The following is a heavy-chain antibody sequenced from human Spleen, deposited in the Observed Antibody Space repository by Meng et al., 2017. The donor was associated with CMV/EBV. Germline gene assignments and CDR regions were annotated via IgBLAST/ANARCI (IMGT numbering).Heavy chain of an antibody. Sequence: GESLKISCAASGFTVSSNYLSWVRQAPGKGLEWVSVIYSDGTTYYADSVKGRFTISRDNSKNTLYLQMNSLRAEDTAVYYCAKARLATNSDLDSSAFFDSWGQGTLVTVSS. CDR2: IYSDGTT. CDR3: AKARLATNSDLDSSAFFDS. J-gene: IGHJ4*02. D-gene: IGHD3-22*01. CDR1: GFTVSSNY. V-gene: IGHV3-53*05.